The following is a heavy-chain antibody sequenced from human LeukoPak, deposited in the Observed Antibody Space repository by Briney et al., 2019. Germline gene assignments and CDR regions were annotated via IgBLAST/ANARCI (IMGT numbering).Heavy chain of an antibody. V-gene: IGHV3-48*03. J-gene: IGHJ6*04. Sequence: GGSVRLSCSASGFPLSSYGLNWLRQAPRRGLAGVYYISSSGSTIYYADSVKGQFTNPRDNANNSLYLQMNSLRAEDAAVYYCAELGITMFGGVWGKGTTVTISS. CDR2: ISSSGSTI. D-gene: IGHD3-10*02. CDR1: GFPLSSYG. CDR3: AELGITMFGGV.